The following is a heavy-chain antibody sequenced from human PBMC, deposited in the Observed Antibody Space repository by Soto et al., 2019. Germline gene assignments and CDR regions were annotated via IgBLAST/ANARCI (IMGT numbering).Heavy chain of an antibody. Sequence: PGGSLRLSCAASGFTFSSYGMHWVRQVPGKGLEWVAVIWYDGSNKYYADSVKGRFTISRDNSKNTLYLQMNSLRAEDTAVYYCARGRVPAAQIPEEEYYFDYWGQGTLVTVSS. J-gene: IGHJ4*02. V-gene: IGHV3-33*01. CDR3: ARGRVPAAQIPEEEYYFDY. CDR1: GFTFSSYG. D-gene: IGHD2-2*01. CDR2: IWYDGSNK.